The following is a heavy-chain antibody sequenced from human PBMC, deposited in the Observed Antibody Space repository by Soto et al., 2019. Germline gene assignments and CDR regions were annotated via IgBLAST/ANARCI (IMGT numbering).Heavy chain of an antibody. V-gene: IGHV4-34*01. D-gene: IGHD6-6*01. J-gene: IGHJ4*02. CDR3: ARVLAARASRDFDY. CDR2: INPSGGT. Sequence: QVQLQQWGAGLLKPSETLSLTCAVYGGSFSTDYWSWIRQPPGKGLEWIGEINPSGGTNYNPSLKSRVTISVATSQNQFSLKLSSVTAADTDVYYCARVLAARASRDFDYWGQGTLVTVSS. CDR1: GGSFSTDY.